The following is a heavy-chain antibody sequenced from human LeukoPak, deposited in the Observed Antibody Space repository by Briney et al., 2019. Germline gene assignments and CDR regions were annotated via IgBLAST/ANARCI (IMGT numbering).Heavy chain of an antibody. V-gene: IGHV1-24*01. CDR2: FDPEDGET. D-gene: IGHD2-2*02. CDR1: GYTLTELP. CDR3: ATDGPYCSSTSCYTGAFDI. Sequence: ASVKVSCKVSGYTLTELPMHWVRQAPGKGLEWMGGFDPEDGETIYAQKFQGRVTMTEDTSTDTAYMELSSLRSEDTAVYYCATDGPYCSSTSCYTGAFDIWGQGTMVTVSS. J-gene: IGHJ3*02.